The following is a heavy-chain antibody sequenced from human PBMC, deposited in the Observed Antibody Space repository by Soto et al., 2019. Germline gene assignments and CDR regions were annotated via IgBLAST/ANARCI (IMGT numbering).Heavy chain of an antibody. D-gene: IGHD3-22*01. J-gene: IGHJ4*02. Sequence: QVQLQESGPGLVKPSQTLSLSCTVSGASISSGVYYWTWIRQHPGKGLEWLGYIESSGSTFFNPSLKSRVTTSVGTSKSQFAPNLNSVTAADTAIYYSAGAVNDYDSRGYRTSYFDYWGQGALVSVSS. CDR3: AGAVNDYDSRGYRTSYFDY. V-gene: IGHV4-31*03. CDR2: IESSGST. CDR1: GASISSGVYY.